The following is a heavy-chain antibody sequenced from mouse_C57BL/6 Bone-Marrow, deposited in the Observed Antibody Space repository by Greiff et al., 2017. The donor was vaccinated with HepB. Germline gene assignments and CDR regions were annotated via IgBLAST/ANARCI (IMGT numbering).Heavy chain of an antibody. V-gene: IGHV1-59*01. CDR3: ARRYDGYYGHFDY. CDR2: IDPSDSYT. Sequence: QVQLQQPGAELVRPGTSVKLSCKASGYTFTSYWMHWVKQRPGQGLEWIGVIDPSDSYTNYNQKFKGKATLTVDTSSSTAYMQLSSLTSEDSAVYYCARRYDGYYGHFDYWGQGTTLTVSS. J-gene: IGHJ2*01. D-gene: IGHD2-3*01. CDR1: GYTFTSYW.